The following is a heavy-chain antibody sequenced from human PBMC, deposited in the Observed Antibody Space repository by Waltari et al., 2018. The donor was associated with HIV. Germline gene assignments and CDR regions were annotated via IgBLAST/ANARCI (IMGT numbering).Heavy chain of an antibody. Sequence: EVQLVESGGGLVEPGGPLRLSCAASGFPFSSSWMHWVRHAPGKGLVWVSGINSDGSSTKYADSVKDRFIISRDNAKNTLYLQMNTLRDEDTAVYYCTRVPEVEMATIWYFDLWGRGTLVTVSS. CDR3: TRVPEVEMATIWYFDL. V-gene: IGHV3-74*03. J-gene: IGHJ2*01. CDR1: GFPFSSSW. CDR2: INSDGSST. D-gene: IGHD5-12*01.